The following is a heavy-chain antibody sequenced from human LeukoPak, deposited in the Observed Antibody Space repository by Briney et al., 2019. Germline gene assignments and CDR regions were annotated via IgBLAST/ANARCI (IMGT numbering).Heavy chain of an antibody. D-gene: IGHD6-19*01. CDR2: IYHSGST. J-gene: IGHJ4*02. CDR1: GGSISSGGYS. CDR3: ARGVQWLVPLFDY. Sequence: SQTLSLTCAVSGGSISSGGYSWSWIRQPQGKGLEWIGYIYHSGSTYYNPSLKSRVTISVDRSKNQFSLKLSSVTAADTAVYYCARGVQWLVPLFDYWGQGTLVTVSS. V-gene: IGHV4-30-2*01.